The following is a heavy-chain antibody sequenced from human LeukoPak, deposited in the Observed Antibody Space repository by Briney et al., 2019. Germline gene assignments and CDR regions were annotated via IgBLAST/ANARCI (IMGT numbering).Heavy chain of an antibody. Sequence: SETLSLTCTVSGGSISSYYWSWIRQPPGKGLEWIGYISYSGSTNFNPSLKSRVTISVDTSKNQFSLKLSSVTAADTAVYYCAREGTAGTNLNWYDPWGQGTLVTVSS. CDR3: AREGTAGTNLNWYDP. J-gene: IGHJ5*02. CDR2: ISYSGST. V-gene: IGHV4-59*01. CDR1: GGSISSYY. D-gene: IGHD1-1*01.